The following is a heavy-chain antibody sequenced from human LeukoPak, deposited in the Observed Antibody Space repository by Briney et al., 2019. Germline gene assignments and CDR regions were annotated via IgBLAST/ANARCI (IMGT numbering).Heavy chain of an antibody. V-gene: IGHV3-53*01. J-gene: IGHJ4*02. CDR2: VYSDDIR. CDR3: TRDSTTFRFGY. CDR1: GVAVSSSY. D-gene: IGHD4-11*01. Sequence: GGSLRLSCAAPGVAVSSSYMSWVRQAPGKGLEWVSIVYSDDIRYYVDSVKGRFSISRDTSRNTLYLQMNSLRADDTAVYYCTRDSTTFRFGYWGQGTLVTVSS.